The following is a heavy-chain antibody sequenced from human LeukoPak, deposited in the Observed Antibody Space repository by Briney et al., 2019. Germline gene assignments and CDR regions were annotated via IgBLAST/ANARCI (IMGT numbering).Heavy chain of an antibody. CDR2: LSGSGDST. J-gene: IGHJ4*02. Sequence: PGGSLRLSCAASGFTFSSYAMSWVRQAPGRGLEWVSTLSGSGDSTYYAHSVKGRFTISRDNSKNTLFLQMNSMRAEDTAVYYCAKEVWSAMYYFDFWGQGTLVTVSS. CDR1: GFTFSSYA. D-gene: IGHD2-2*01. V-gene: IGHV3-23*01. CDR3: AKEVWSAMYYFDF.